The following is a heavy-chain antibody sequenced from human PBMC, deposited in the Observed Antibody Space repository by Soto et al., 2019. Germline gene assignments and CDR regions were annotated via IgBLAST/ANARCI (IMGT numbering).Heavy chain of an antibody. V-gene: IGHV3-49*03. CDR2: IRSKAYGGIT. CDR1: GFTFADYA. D-gene: IGHD5-18*01. J-gene: IGHJ4*02. CDR3: TRGRVDTAMADLFDY. Sequence: GGSLRLSCTVSGFTFADYAMSWFRQAPGKGLEWVGFIRSKAYGGITEYAASVKGRFSISRDDSKSIAYLQMNSLKTEDTAVYYCTRGRVDTAMADLFDYWGQGTLVTVSS.